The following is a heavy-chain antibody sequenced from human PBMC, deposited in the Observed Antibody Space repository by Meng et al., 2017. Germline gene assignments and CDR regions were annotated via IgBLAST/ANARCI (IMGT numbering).Heavy chain of an antibody. Sequence: GESLKISCAASGFTFSSYAMHWVRQAPGKGLEWAAVISYDGSNKYYADSVKGRFTISRDNSKNTLYLQMNSLRAEDTAVYYCARDSSSGDFDYWGQGTLVTVSS. CDR2: ISYDGSNK. J-gene: IGHJ4*02. CDR3: ARDSSSGDFDY. V-gene: IGHV3-30*01. D-gene: IGHD6-13*01. CDR1: GFTFSSYA.